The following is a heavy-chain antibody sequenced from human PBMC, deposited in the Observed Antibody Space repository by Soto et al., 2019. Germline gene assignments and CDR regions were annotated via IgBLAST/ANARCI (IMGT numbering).Heavy chain of an antibody. CDR3: AGLNFDLLTGKYAFDI. D-gene: IGHD3-9*01. CDR2: ICDSGSI. Sequence: SETLSLSCAVGGGSISSGSYYGGWVRQPPGEGLEWMASICDSGSIYYNPSLKSRVPMSVDTSKNQFSLDLRSVTAADTAVYYCAGLNFDLLTGKYAFDIWGQGTTVT. J-gene: IGHJ3*02. CDR1: GGSISSGSYY. V-gene: IGHV4-39*01.